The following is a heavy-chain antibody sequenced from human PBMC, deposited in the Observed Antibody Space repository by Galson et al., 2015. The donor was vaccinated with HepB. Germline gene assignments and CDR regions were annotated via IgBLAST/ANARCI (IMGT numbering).Heavy chain of an antibody. V-gene: IGHV3-15*01. J-gene: IGHJ6*02. Sequence: SLRLSCAASGFTFSNAWMSWVRQAPGKGLEWVGRIKSKTDGGTTDYAAPVKGRFTISRDDSKNTLYLQMNSLKTEDTAVYYCTTDPWYCSSTSCYGKLYYYYGMDVWGQGTTVTVSS. CDR2: IKSKTDGGTT. D-gene: IGHD2-2*01. CDR3: TTDPWYCSSTSCYGKLYYYYGMDV. CDR1: GFTFSNAW.